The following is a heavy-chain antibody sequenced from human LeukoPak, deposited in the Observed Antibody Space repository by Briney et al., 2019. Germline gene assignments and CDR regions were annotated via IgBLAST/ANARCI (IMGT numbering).Heavy chain of an antibody. CDR1: GGSISSGGYS. J-gene: IGHJ4*02. CDR3: ARVGTDYYGSGSYYPDY. D-gene: IGHD3-10*01. Sequence: SQTLSLTCAVSGGSISSGGYSWSWIRQPPGKGLEWIGLIYHSGSTYYNPSLKSRVTISVDRSKNQFSLKLSSVTAADTAVYYCARVGTDYYGSGSYYPDYWGQGTLVTVSS. CDR2: IYHSGST. V-gene: IGHV4-30-2*01.